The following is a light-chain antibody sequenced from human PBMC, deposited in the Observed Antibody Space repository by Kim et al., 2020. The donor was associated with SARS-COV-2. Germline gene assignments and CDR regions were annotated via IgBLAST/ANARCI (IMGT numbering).Light chain of an antibody. J-gene: IGKJ3*01. CDR3: HQYDSYPRT. Sequence: DIQMTQSPSSLSASVGDTVTITCRASQGISSWLAWYQQKPEKAPKCLLYAASSLQSGVPSRSSGSGSGTEFTLTISSLQPEDFASYYCHQYDSYPRTFGPGAKVDI. CDR2: AAS. CDR1: QGISSW. V-gene: IGKV1D-16*01.